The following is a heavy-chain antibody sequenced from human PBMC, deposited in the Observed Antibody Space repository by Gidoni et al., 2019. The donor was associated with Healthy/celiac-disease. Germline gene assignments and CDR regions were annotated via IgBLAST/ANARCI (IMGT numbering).Heavy chain of an antibody. Sequence: EVQLVESGGGLVQHGRSLRLSCAAAGFTVDAYAMRCVRQAPGKGLECISCSSWNSGSIGYADSVKGRFTISRDNAKNSLYLQMNSLRAEDTSLYYCAKYMRPYSSGWVRTFYYWGQGTLVTVSS. V-gene: IGHV3-9*01. CDR1: GFTVDAYA. J-gene: IGHJ4*02. CDR2: SSWNSGSI. CDR3: AKYMRPYSSGWVRTFYY. D-gene: IGHD6-19*01.